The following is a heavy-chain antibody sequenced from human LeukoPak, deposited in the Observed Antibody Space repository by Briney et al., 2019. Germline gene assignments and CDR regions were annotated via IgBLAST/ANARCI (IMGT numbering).Heavy chain of an antibody. D-gene: IGHD5-24*01. CDR1: GYTFTGYY. J-gene: IGHJ3*02. V-gene: IGHV3-33*06. Sequence: SCKASGYTFTGYYMPWVRQAPGKGLEWVAVIWYDGSNKYYADSVKGRFTISRDNSKNTLYLQMNSLRAEDTAVYYCAKDQREATGTYDAFDIWGQGTMVTVSS. CDR3: AKDQREATGTYDAFDI. CDR2: IWYDGSNK.